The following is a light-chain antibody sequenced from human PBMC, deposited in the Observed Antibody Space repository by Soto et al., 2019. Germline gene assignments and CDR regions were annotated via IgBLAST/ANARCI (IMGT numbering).Light chain of an antibody. Sequence: EIVLTQSPGTLSLSPVERATLSCMASQSVSSSYLAWYQQKPGQAPRLLIYGASSRATGIPDRFSGSGSGTHFTLTISRLEPGDFAVYYCQHFGGTTFTFGQGTRLEI. CDR3: QHFGGTTFT. J-gene: IGKJ5*01. CDR1: QSVSSSY. V-gene: IGKV3-20*01. CDR2: GAS.